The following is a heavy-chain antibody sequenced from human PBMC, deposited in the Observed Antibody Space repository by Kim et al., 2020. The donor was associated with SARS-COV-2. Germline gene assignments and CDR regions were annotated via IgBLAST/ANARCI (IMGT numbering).Heavy chain of an antibody. CDR2: ISYDGSNK. CDR1: GFTFSSYG. Sequence: GGSLRLSCAASGFTFSSYGMHWVRQAPGKGLEWVAVISYDGSNKYYADSVKGRFTISRDNSKNTLYLQMNSLRAEDTALYYCARPTQTYSSSWSGYYFDYWGQGTLVTVSS. J-gene: IGHJ4*02. CDR3: ARPTQTYSSSWSGYYFDY. D-gene: IGHD6-13*01. V-gene: IGHV3-33*05.